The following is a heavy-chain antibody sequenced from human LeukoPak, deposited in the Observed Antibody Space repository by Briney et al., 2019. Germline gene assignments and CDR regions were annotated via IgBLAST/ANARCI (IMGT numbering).Heavy chain of an antibody. CDR3: AIVVPAALYFGY. CDR2: IYSGGST. V-gene: IGHV3-66*01. Sequence: QPGGSLRLSCAASGFTVSSNYMSWVRQAPGKGLEWVSVIYSGGSTYYADSVEGRFTISRDNSKNTLYLQMNSLRAEDTAVYYCAIVVPAALYFGYWGQGTLVTVSS. CDR1: GFTVSSNY. J-gene: IGHJ4*02. D-gene: IGHD2-2*01.